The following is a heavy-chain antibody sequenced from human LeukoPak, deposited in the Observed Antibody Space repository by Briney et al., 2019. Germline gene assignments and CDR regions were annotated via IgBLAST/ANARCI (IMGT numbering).Heavy chain of an antibody. D-gene: IGHD4-17*01. CDR1: GGSFSGYY. CDR2: INHSGST. CDR3: AKVGYGDYEPDY. V-gene: IGHV4-34*01. J-gene: IGHJ4*02. Sequence: KPSETLSLTCAVYGGSFSGYYWSWIRQPPGKGLEWIGEINHSGSTNYNPSLKSRVTISVDTSKNQFSLKPSSVTAADTAVYYCAKVGYGDYEPDYWGQGTLVTVSS.